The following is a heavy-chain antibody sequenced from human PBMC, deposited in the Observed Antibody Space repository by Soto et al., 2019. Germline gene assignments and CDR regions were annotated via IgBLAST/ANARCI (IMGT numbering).Heavy chain of an antibody. Sequence: SETLSLTCTVSGGSISSSSYYWGWIRQPPGKGLEWIGSIYYSGSTYYNPSLKSRVTISVDTSKNQFSLKLSSVTAADTAVYYCAGDYGGNSPSRDPWGQGTLVTVSS. CDR1: GGSISSSSYY. CDR3: AGDYGGNSPSRDP. CDR2: IYYSGST. J-gene: IGHJ5*02. D-gene: IGHD4-17*01. V-gene: IGHV4-39*01.